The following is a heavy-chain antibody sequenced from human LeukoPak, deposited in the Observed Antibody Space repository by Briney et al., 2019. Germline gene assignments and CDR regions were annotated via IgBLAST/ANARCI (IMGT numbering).Heavy chain of an antibody. CDR2: ISSSSSYI. D-gene: IGHD2-15*01. CDR3: ARDMMVAATLLRLGSIFDY. J-gene: IGHJ4*02. Sequence: GGSLRLSCAASGFTFSSYSMNWVRQAPGKGLEWVSSISSSSSYIYYADSVKGRFTISRDNAKNSLYLQMNSLRAEDTAVYYCARDMMVAATLLRLGSIFDYWGQGTQVTVSS. CDR1: GFTFSSYS. V-gene: IGHV3-21*01.